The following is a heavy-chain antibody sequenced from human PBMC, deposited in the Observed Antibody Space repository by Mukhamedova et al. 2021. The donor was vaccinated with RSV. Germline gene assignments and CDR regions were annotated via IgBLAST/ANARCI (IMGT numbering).Heavy chain of an antibody. CDR3: AKCRTDCQTENFDY. D-gene: IGHD2-21*02. Sequence: RQAPGKGLEWVSSINGDAGVKYYADSVKGRFTIYRDNSKSTLYLQMNNLRAEDTALYYCAKCRTDCQTENFDYWGQGTLVTVSS. CDR2: INGDAGVK. J-gene: IGHJ4*02. V-gene: IGHV3-23*01.